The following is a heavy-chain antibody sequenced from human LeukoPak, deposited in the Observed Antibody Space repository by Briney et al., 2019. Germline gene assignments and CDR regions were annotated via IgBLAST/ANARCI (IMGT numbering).Heavy chain of an antibody. CDR2: ISSSGSTI. Sequence: GGSLRLSCAASGFTFSSYEMNWVRQAPGKGLEWVSYISSSGSTIYYADSVKGRFTISRDNAKNSLYLQMNSLRAEDTAVYYCARGEAAAGTNWFDPWGQGTLVTDSS. V-gene: IGHV3-48*03. CDR1: GFTFSSYE. D-gene: IGHD6-13*01. J-gene: IGHJ5*02. CDR3: ARGEAAAGTNWFDP.